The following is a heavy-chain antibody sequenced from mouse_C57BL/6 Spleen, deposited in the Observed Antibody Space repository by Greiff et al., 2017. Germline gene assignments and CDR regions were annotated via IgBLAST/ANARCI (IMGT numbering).Heavy chain of an antibody. V-gene: IGHV1-18*01. CDR1: GYTFTDYN. Sequence: EVKLMESGPELVKPGASVKIPCKASGYTFTDYNMDWVKQSHGKSLEWIGDINPNNGGTIYNQKFKGKATLTADKSSSTAYMELRSLTSEDTAVYYCARESCDVGRYAMDYWGQGTSVTVSS. CDR2: INPNNGGT. J-gene: IGHJ4*01. CDR3: ARESCDVGRYAMDY.